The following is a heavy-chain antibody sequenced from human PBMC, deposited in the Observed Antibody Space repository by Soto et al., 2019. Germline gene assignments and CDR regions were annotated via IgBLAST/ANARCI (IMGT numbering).Heavy chain of an antibody. D-gene: IGHD5-18*01. CDR1: GGTFSSYS. Sequence: SVNVSCKASGGTFSSYSISWVREAPGQGLEWMGGIIPIFGTANYAQKFQGRVTITADKSTSTAYMELSSLRSEDTAVYYCARSPTQLWLPSLVNYFDYWGQGTLVTVSS. CDR2: IIPIFGTA. V-gene: IGHV1-69*06. CDR3: ARSPTQLWLPSLVNYFDY. J-gene: IGHJ4*02.